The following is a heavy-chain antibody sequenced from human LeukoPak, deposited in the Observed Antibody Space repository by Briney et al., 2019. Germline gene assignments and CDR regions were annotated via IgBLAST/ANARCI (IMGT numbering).Heavy chain of an antibody. D-gene: IGHD2-8*02. V-gene: IGHV4-39*02. CDR1: GGSISSSGYY. Sequence: SETLSLTCTVSGGSISSSGYYWGWIRQPPGKGLEWIGSIYHSGSTYYNPSLKSRVTMSVDTSKNHFSLKLSSVIAADAAVYYCARHVYYCTAYLDYRGQGGLLTVSS. J-gene: IGHJ4*02. CDR3: ARHVYYCTAYLDY. CDR2: IYHSGST.